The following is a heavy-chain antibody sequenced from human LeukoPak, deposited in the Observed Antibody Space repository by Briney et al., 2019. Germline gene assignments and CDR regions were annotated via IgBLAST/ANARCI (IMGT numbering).Heavy chain of an antibody. V-gene: IGHV3-21*01. CDR2: ISSSSSYI. J-gene: IGHJ4*02. CDR3: APKASFDY. CDR1: GFALSINS. Sequence: GGSLRLSCAASGFALSINSMNSVRQAPGKGLEWVSSISSSSSYIYYADSVKGRFTISRDNAKNSLYLQMNSLRAEDTAVYYCAPKASFDYWGQGTLVTVSS.